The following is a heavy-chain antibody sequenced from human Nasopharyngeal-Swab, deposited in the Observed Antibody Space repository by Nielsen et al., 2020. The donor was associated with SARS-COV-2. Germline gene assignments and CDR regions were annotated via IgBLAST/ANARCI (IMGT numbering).Heavy chain of an antibody. CDR3: ARRELGRDDFDY. CDR2: IYYTGST. J-gene: IGHJ4*02. CDR1: GGSISSDSYY. V-gene: IGHV4-39*01. Sequence: GSLRLSCTVSGGSISSDSYYWGWIRQPPGKGLEWVGLIYYTGSTYYNPSLKSRVSISVVASKNQFSLMLSSVTAADTAVYYCARRELGRDDFDYWGQGTLVTVSS. D-gene: IGHD1-1*01.